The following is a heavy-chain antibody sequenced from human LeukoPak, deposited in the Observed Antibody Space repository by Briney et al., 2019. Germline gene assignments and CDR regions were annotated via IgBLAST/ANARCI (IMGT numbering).Heavy chain of an antibody. D-gene: IGHD6-19*01. CDR2: IRSDGSDT. CDR1: GFSFISHS. V-gene: IGHV3-74*01. CDR3: ARVSGWYYFDY. Sequence: PGGSLRLSCAASGFSFISHSMNWVRQAPGEGLVWVSRIRSDGSDTRYAESVKGRFTISRDNAKNTLYLQMNSLRAEDTAVYYCARVSGWYYFDYWGQGTLVTVSS. J-gene: IGHJ4*02.